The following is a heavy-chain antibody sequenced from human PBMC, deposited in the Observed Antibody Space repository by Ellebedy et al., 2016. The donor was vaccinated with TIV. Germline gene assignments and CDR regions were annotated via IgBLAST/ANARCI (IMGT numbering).Heavy chain of an antibody. J-gene: IGHJ5*02. Sequence: GESLKISCAASGFTFSSYAMSWVRQAPGKGLEWVSAISGSVGTTYYADSVKGRFTISRDNSKNTLYLQMNSLRAEDTAVYYCAKRGGSSSPWGQGTLVTVSS. D-gene: IGHD6-6*01. V-gene: IGHV3-23*01. CDR3: AKRGGSSSP. CDR2: ISGSVGTT. CDR1: GFTFSSYA.